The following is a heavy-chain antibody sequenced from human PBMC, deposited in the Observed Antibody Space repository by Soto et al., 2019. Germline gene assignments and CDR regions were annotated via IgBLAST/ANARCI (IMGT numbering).Heavy chain of an antibody. Sequence: PGGSLRLSCSASGFTFSSYGMHWVRQAPGKGLEWVAVIWYDGSNKYYADSVKGRFTISRDNSKNTLYLQMNSLRAEDTAVYYCPCHGTSRGEPRAYLVHWGQGTLVTVYS. CDR3: PCHGTSRGEPRAYLVH. CDR2: IWYDGSNK. D-gene: IGHD2-21*01. CDR1: GFTFSSYG. V-gene: IGHV3-33*01. J-gene: IGHJ1*01.